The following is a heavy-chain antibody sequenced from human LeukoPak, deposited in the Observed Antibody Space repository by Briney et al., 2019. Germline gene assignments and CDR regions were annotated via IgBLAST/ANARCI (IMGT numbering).Heavy chain of an antibody. J-gene: IGHJ4*02. Sequence: PSETLSLTCTVSGGSISSSSYYWGWIRQPPGKGLEWIGSSYYSGSTYYNPSLKSRVTISVDTSKNQFSLKLSSATAADTAVYYCAVGYCSSTSCYAMPGYWGQGTLVTVCS. CDR3: AVGYCSSTSCYAMPGY. V-gene: IGHV4-39*01. D-gene: IGHD2-2*01. CDR2: SYYSGST. CDR1: GGSISSSSYY.